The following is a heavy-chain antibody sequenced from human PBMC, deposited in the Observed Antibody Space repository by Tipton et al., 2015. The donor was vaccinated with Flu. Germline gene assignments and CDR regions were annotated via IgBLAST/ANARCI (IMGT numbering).Heavy chain of an antibody. CDR2: IYPDDSDT. V-gene: IGHV5-51*01. D-gene: IGHD2-21*02. CDR3: VRQNCGGDCYPNY. Sequence: QLVQSGPEVKKPGESLKISCKGSGSSFSSYWIAWVRQMPGKGLEWMGIIYPDDSDTKYSPSFQGHVTFSADKSVTTAYLQWSSLKASDTAIYFCVRQNCGGDCYPNYWGQGTLVTVSS. CDR1: GSSFSSYW. J-gene: IGHJ4*02.